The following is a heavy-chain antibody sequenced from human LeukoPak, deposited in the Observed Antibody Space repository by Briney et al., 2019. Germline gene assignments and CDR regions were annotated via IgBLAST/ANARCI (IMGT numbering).Heavy chain of an antibody. V-gene: IGHV3-21*01. CDR2: ISSSSSYI. Sequence: GGSLRLSCAASGFTFSSYSMNWVRQAPGKGLEWVPSISSSSSYIYYADSVKGRFTISRGNAKNSLYLQMNSLRAEDTAVYYCARDHTYYDIFGLPHGGDYFDYWGQGTLVTVSS. CDR1: GFTFSSYS. J-gene: IGHJ4*02. CDR3: ARDHTYYDIFGLPHGGDYFDY. D-gene: IGHD3-9*01.